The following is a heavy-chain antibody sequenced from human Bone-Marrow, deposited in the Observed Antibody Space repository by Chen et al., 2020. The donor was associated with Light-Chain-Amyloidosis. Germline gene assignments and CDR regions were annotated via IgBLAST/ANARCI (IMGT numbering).Heavy chain of an antibody. CDR1: GYTFTDYY. D-gene: IGHD6-6*01. V-gene: IGHV1-2*02. CDR3: AREKYSSSSRRWFDP. J-gene: IGHJ5*02. Sequence: QVQLVQSGADVKKPGASVKVSCKASGYTFTDYYVHWVRQAPGQGLEWMGWINPNSGGTNYEQKFLDRVTMTRDTSISTAYMELSRLRSDDTALYYCAREKYSSSSRRWFDPWGQGTLVTVSS. CDR2: INPNSGGT.